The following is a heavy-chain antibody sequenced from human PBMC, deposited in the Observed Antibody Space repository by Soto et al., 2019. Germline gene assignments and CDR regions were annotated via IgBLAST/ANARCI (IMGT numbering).Heavy chain of an antibody. V-gene: IGHV3-73*01. Sequence: PGGPMRLSSTASGLTISGSAMHWVRKNTGKGLEWVGRIRSKANSYATAYAASVKGRFTISRDDSKNTAYLQMNSLKTEDTAVYYCTRLDYDILTGPIPYGMDVWGQGTTVTVSS. D-gene: IGHD3-9*01. J-gene: IGHJ6*02. CDR3: TRLDYDILTGPIPYGMDV. CDR2: IRSKANSYAT. CDR1: GLTISGSA.